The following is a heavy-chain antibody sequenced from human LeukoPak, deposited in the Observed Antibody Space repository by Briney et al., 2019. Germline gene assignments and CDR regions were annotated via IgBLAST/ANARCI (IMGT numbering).Heavy chain of an antibody. CDR3: AGNVLLDAFDI. D-gene: IGHD3-10*02. J-gene: IGHJ3*02. CDR1: GGSISSSNW. CDR2: IYHSGST. Sequence: PSETLSLACAVSGGSISSSNWWSWVRQPPGKGLEWIGEIYHSGSTNYNLSLKSRVTISVDKSKNQFSLKLSSVTAADKAVYYCAGNVLLDAFDIWGQGTMVTVSS. V-gene: IGHV4-4*02.